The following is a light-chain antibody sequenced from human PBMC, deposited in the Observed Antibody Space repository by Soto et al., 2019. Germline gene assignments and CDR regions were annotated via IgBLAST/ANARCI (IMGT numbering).Light chain of an antibody. CDR3: EQYDSYLWT. Sequence: DIQMPQSPSTLSASVGDRVTITCRASQSISSWLAWYQQKPGKDPKLLIYKASSLKSGVPSRFSGSGSGTEFTLPISSLQPDDFATYYCEQYDSYLWTFSQGTKVEIK. J-gene: IGKJ1*01. CDR1: QSISSW. V-gene: IGKV1-5*03. CDR2: KAS.